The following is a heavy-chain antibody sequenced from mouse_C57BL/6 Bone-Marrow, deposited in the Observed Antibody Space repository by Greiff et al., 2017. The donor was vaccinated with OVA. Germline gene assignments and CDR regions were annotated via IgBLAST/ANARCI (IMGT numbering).Heavy chain of an antibody. Sequence: EVQLVESGPELVKPGASVKISCKASGYSFTGYYMNWVKQSPEKSLEWIGEINPSTGGTTYNQKFKAKATLTVDKSSSTAYMQLKSLTSEDSAVYYCARLKRYFDVWGTGTTVTVSS. V-gene: IGHV1-42*01. CDR1: GYSFTGYY. CDR3: ARLKRYFDV. CDR2: INPSTGGT. J-gene: IGHJ1*03.